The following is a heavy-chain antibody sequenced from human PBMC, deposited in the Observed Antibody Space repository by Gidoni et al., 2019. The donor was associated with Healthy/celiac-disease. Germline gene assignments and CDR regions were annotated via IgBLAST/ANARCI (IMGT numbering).Heavy chain of an antibody. D-gene: IGHD6-19*01. J-gene: IGHJ6*02. V-gene: IGHV1-24*01. CDR1: GYTLTALS. CDR3: ATGVGYGSGYYYYGMDV. Sequence: QVQLVQSGAEVKKPGASVKVSCKVSGYTLTALSMHWVRQAPGKGLEWMGGLDPEDGETIYAQKFQGRVTMTEDTSTDTAYMELSSLRSEDTAVYYCATGVGYGSGYYYYGMDVWGQGTTVTVSS. CDR2: LDPEDGET.